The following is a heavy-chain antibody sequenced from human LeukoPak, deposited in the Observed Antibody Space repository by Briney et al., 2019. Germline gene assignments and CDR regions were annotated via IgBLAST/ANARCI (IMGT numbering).Heavy chain of an antibody. CDR3: ASALRFGWFDP. V-gene: IGHV4-59*01. CDR2: IYYSGST. D-gene: IGHD5/OR15-5a*01. CDR1: GGSISSYY. J-gene: IGHJ5*02. Sequence: SETLSLTCTVSGGSISSYYWSWIRQPPGKGLEWIGYIYYSGSTNYDPSLKSRVTISVDTSKNQFSLKLSSGTAADTAVYYCASALRFGWFDPWGQGTLVTVSS.